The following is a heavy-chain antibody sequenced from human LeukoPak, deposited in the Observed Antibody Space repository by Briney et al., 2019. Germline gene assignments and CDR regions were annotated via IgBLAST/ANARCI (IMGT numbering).Heavy chain of an antibody. CDR2: INWNGGNT. CDR1: GFTFDDYG. CDR3: ARVASNYDFDY. V-gene: IGHV3-20*04. Sequence: PGGSLRLSCAASGFTFDDYGMTWVRQAPGKGLEWVSGINWNGGNTGYADSVKGRFTISRDNAQNSLYLQMNSLRAEDTALYYCARVASNYDFDYWGQGTLVTVSS. D-gene: IGHD4-11*01. J-gene: IGHJ4*02.